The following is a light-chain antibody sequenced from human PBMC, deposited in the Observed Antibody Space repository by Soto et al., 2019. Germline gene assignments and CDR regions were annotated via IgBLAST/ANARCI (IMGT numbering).Light chain of an antibody. CDR1: SSDVGGYNY. CDR2: EVS. V-gene: IGLV2-14*01. Sequence: QSVLTQPASVSGSPGQSITISCTGTSSDVGGYNYVSWYQQHPGKAPKLMIYEVSNRPSGVSNRFSGSKSGNTASLTISGLQAEDEADYYCRSYTSSSTQVFGTGTNVTIL. J-gene: IGLJ1*01. CDR3: RSYTSSSTQV.